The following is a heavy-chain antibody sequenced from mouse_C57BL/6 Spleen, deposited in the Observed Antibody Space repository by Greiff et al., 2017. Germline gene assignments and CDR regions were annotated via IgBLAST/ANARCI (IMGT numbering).Heavy chain of an antibody. V-gene: IGHV1-50*01. Sequence: VQLQQPGAELVKPGASVKLSCKASGYTFTSYWMQWVKQRPGQGLEWIGEIDPSDSYTNYNQKFKGKATLTVDTSTSTAYMQLSRLTSEDSAVYYCASRTGRGAGFAYWGQGTLVTVSA. CDR2: IDPSDSYT. CDR3: ASRTGRGAGFAY. D-gene: IGHD4-1*01. CDR1: GYTFTSYW. J-gene: IGHJ3*01.